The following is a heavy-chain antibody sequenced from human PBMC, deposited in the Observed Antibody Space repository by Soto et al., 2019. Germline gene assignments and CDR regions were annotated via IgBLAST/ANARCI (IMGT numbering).Heavy chain of an antibody. CDR2: IIPIFGTA. CDR1: GGTLTSFA. CDR3: AGFGSASRGDSGL. D-gene: IGHD5-12*01. J-gene: IGHJ4*02. V-gene: IGHV1-69*01. Sequence: QVQLVQSGAEVKKPGSSVKVSCKASGGTLTSFAVSWVRPTPGQGLEWMGGIIPIFGTAEYAQKFKGRFTMTADESTGTAYMELTSLRSEDTAVYYCAGFGSASRGDSGLWGQGTLVTVAS.